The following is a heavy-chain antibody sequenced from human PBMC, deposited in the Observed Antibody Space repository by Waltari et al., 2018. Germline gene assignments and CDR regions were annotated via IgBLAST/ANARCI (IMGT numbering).Heavy chain of an antibody. V-gene: IGHV4-34*01. CDR2: LNHSGST. D-gene: IGHD1-1*01. J-gene: IGHJ4*02. CDR1: GGSFSGYY. CDR3: ARHTAGTTVSPFDY. Sequence: QVQLQQWGAGLLKPSETLSLTCAVYGGSFSGYYWSWIRQPPGKGLEWIGELNHSGSTNYNPSLKSRVTISVDTSKNQFSRKLSSVTAADTAVYYCARHTAGTTVSPFDYWGQGTLVTVSS.